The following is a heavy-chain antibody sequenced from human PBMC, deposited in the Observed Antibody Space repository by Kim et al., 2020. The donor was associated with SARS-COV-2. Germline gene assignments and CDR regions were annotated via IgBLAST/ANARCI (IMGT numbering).Heavy chain of an antibody. Sequence: ESVKGRVPHSRDNAKNTLYLQMNSRGAEDTAVYYCARGVMITFGGVPTDYWGQGTLVTVSS. CDR3: ARGVMITFGGVPTDY. V-gene: IGHV3-74*01. J-gene: IGHJ4*02. D-gene: IGHD3-16*01.